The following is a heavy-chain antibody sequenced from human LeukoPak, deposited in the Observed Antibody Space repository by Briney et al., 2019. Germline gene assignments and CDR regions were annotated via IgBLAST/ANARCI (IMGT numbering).Heavy chain of an antibody. CDR3: TRMTTGHDY. CDR1: GVAFDDYY. J-gene: IGHJ4*02. V-gene: IGHV4-34*01. D-gene: IGHD4-17*01. Sequence: SETLSLTCGVSGVAFDDYYWSWVRQTPGKGLEWLGEINHSGYTNDSPSLKSRVTLSIDTSRKQFSLNLRSVTVADAGIYYCTRMTTGHDYWGQGTLVTVSS. CDR2: INHSGYT.